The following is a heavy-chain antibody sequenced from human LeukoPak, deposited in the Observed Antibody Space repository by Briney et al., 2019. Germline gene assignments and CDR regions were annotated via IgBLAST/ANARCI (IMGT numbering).Heavy chain of an antibody. J-gene: IGHJ4*02. D-gene: IGHD6-13*01. Sequence: GGSLRLSCAASGFTFNTYTMSWVRQVPGKGLEWVTNIKQDGSQTYYIDSVKGRFTISRDNAKNSVYLQVNSLRVEDTAVYYCARDRDSSWYPYFESWGQGTLVTVSS. CDR1: GFTFNTYT. V-gene: IGHV3-7*01. CDR3: ARDRDSSWYPYFES. CDR2: IKQDGSQT.